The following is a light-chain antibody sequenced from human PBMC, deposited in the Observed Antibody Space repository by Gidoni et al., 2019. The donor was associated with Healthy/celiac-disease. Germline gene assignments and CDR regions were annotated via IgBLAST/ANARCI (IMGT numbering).Light chain of an antibody. V-gene: IGKV1-5*01. CDR1: QSISSL. Sequence: DIQMTPSPSTLSASVGDRVTITCRARQSISSLLAWYQQKPGKAPKLLIYDASILESGVPSRFSGSGSGTEFTLTISSLQPDDFATYYCQQYNSYSRTFGQGTKVEIK. CDR2: DAS. J-gene: IGKJ1*01. CDR3: QQYNSYSRT.